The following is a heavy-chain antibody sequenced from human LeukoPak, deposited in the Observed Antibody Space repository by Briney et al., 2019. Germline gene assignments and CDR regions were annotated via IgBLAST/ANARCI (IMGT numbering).Heavy chain of an antibody. CDR2: ISYDGSNK. CDR3: ARDLRDGSFDY. D-gene: IGHD2-15*01. V-gene: IGHV3-30*04. Sequence: GGSLRLSCAASGFTFSSYAMNWVRQAPGKGLEWVAVISYDGSNKYYADSVKGRFTISRDNSKNTLYLQMSSLRAEDTAVYYCARDLRDGSFDYWGQGTLVTVSS. J-gene: IGHJ4*02. CDR1: GFTFSSYA.